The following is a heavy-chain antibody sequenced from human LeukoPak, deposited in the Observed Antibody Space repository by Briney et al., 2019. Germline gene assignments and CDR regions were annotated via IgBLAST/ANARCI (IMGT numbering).Heavy chain of an antibody. D-gene: IGHD2-2*01. CDR2: ICTSGST. CDR3: ARDRYCSSTSCPRALDI. Sequence: SETLSLTCTVSGGSISSYYWSWIRQPAGKGLEWIGRICTSGSTNYNPSLKSRVTMSVDTSKNQFSLKLSSVTAADTAVYYCARDRYCSSTSCPRALDIWGRGTMVTVSS. V-gene: IGHV4-4*07. CDR1: GGSISSYY. J-gene: IGHJ3*02.